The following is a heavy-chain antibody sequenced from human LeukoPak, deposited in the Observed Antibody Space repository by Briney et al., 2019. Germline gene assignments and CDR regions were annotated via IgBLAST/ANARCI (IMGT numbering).Heavy chain of an antibody. Sequence: SETLSLTCTVSGGSISSGPYYWGWIRQPPGKGLEWIGNIYYGENTYYNPSLKSRVTISVDTSKNQFSLKLSSVTAADTAVYYCARVTGYSSGWYVGYYFDYWGQGTLVTVSS. D-gene: IGHD6-19*01. CDR3: ARVTGYSSGWYVGYYFDY. V-gene: IGHV4-39*07. J-gene: IGHJ4*02. CDR1: GGSISSGPYY. CDR2: IYYGENT.